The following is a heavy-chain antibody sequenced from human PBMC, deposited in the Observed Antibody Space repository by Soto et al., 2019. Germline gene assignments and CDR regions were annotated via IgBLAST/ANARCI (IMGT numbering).Heavy chain of an antibody. CDR2: ISTNGDST. CDR1: GFTFGSYP. J-gene: IGHJ4*02. Sequence: EVQLVESGGGLVQPGGSLRLSCAASGFTFGSYPMHWVRQAPGKGLEYVSAISTNGDSTFYANSVKGRFNISRDNSKNTLYLQMGSLRAEDMGVYYCAREGMSRPRWVFDYWGQGTLVTASS. D-gene: IGHD6-13*01. CDR3: AREGMSRPRWVFDY. V-gene: IGHV3-64*01.